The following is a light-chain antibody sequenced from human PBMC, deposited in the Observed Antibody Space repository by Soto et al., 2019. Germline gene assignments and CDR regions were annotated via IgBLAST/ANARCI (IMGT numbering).Light chain of an antibody. Sequence: IQMTHSPSSLSASVLDRVTITFLASQSISSYLNWYQQKPGKAPKLLIYAASSLQSGVPSRFSGSGSGTDFTLTISSLQPEDFATYYCQQSYSTPRTFGQGTKVDIK. CDR1: QSISSY. CDR2: AAS. V-gene: IGKV1-39*01. CDR3: QQSYSTPRT. J-gene: IGKJ1*01.